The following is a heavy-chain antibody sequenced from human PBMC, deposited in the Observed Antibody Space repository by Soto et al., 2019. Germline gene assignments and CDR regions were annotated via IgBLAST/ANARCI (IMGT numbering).Heavy chain of an antibody. J-gene: IGHJ3*02. V-gene: IGHV3-15*01. CDR2: IKSKTDGGTT. CDR3: TTDTSTEAYAFDI. D-gene: IGHD4-17*01. CDR1: GFTFSNAW. Sequence: EVQLVESGGGLVKPGGSLRLSCAASGFTFSNAWMSWVRQAPGKGLEWVGRIKSKTDGGTTDYAAPVKGRFTISRDDSKNTLYLQMNSLKTEVTAVDYCTTDTSTEAYAFDIWGQGTMVTVSS.